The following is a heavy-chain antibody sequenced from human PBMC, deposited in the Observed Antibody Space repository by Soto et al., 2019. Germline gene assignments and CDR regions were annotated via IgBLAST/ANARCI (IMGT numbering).Heavy chain of an antibody. J-gene: IGHJ5*01. CDR2: IYYSGTS. V-gene: IGHV4-31*03. Sequence: SETLSLTCTVSSGSMYSGGYYWSWLRQHPGKGLEWIGFIYYSGTSYYNPSLQSRVTIFVDPSKNQFSLRLTSVTAADTAVYYCARDRAVVTRGWFASWGQGALVTVSS. CDR1: SGSMYSGGYY. D-gene: IGHD3-22*01. CDR3: ARDRAVVTRGWFAS.